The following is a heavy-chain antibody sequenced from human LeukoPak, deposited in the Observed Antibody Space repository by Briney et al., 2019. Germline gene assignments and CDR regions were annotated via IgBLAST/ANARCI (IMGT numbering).Heavy chain of an antibody. CDR2: INPNSGGT. CDR1: GYTFTGPY. D-gene: IGHD2-8*01. Sequence: GASLKVSCKASGYTFTGPYIHWMRQAPGQGLEWMAWINPNSGGTKYAQKFQGRVTVTRDTSTSTAYTELSGLRADDTATYYCARVEYCTKGVCINFDLWGQGTLVAVSS. V-gene: IGHV1-2*02. CDR3: ARVEYCTKGVCINFDL. J-gene: IGHJ4*02.